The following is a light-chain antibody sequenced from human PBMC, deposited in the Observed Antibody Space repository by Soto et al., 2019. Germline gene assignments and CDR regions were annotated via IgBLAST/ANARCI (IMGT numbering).Light chain of an antibody. J-gene: IGLJ1*01. CDR1: SNDIGAYNY. V-gene: IGLV2-14*01. CDR2: GVR. CDR3: SSFTTTRLYV. Sequence: QSALTQPTSVSGSPGESISISCTGNSNDIGAYNYVSWYQQHPGKAPRLLIHGVRNRPPGISSRFSASKSGLTASLTISGLLPEDEADYFCSSFTTTRLYVFGRGTKVTAL.